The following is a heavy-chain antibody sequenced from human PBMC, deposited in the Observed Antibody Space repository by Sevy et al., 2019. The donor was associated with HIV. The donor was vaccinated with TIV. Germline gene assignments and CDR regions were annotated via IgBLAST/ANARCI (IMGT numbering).Heavy chain of an antibody. V-gene: IGHV3-33*06. Sequence: GGSLRLSCAASGFTFSNYGMHWVHQAPGKGLEWVAVIWYDGSYKYYADSVKGRFTISRDNAKSTLYLQMNSLRAEDTALYYCAKTFAIFGVLMSPDFDPWGQGTLVTVSS. CDR2: IWYDGSYK. CDR3: AKTFAIFGVLMSPDFDP. J-gene: IGHJ5*02. D-gene: IGHD3-16*01. CDR1: GFTFSNYG.